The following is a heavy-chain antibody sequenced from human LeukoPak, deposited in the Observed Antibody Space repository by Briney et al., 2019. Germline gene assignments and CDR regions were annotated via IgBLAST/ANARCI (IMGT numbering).Heavy chain of an antibody. CDR1: GFTFSQYS. Sequence: PGGSLRLSCAASGFTFSQYSISWVRQAPGKGLEWVSHLRYTGETFYADSVKGRFTISRDNVRNSLYLQMNSLRAEDTAMYYCARDAGNSGYGCDLWGQGTLVTVSS. V-gene: IGHV3-48*01. CDR3: ARDAGNSGYGCDL. J-gene: IGHJ5*02. D-gene: IGHD5-12*01. CDR2: LRYTGET.